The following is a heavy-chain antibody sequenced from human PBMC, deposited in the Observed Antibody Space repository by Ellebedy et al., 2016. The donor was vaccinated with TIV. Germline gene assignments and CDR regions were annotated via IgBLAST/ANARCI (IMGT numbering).Heavy chain of an antibody. CDR2: ISGSGGST. CDR1: GFTFTNFA. D-gene: IGHD1-26*01. CDR3: AKGVGATWYRGFDS. V-gene: IGHV3-23*01. Sequence: GESLKISCAASGFTFTNFAMSWVRQAPGKGLEWVSDISGSGGSTYYADSVKGRFTISRDNSKNTLYLQINSLRAEDTAVYYCAKGVGATWYRGFDSWGQGTLVTVSS. J-gene: IGHJ4*02.